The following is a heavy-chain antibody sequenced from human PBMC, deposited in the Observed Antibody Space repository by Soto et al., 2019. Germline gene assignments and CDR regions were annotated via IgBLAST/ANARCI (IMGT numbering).Heavy chain of an antibody. V-gene: IGHV4-34*01. CDR2: INHSGST. J-gene: IGHJ6*02. D-gene: IGHD3-3*01. Sequence: SKALSLTCAVYGGSFSGYYWSWIRQPPGKGLEWIGEINHSGSTNYNPSLKSRVAISVDTSKNQFSLKLSSVTAADTAVYYCARGGRFLEWFTYYYYYYGMDVWGQGTTVTVSS. CDR1: GGSFSGYY. CDR3: ARGGRFLEWFTYYYYYYGMDV.